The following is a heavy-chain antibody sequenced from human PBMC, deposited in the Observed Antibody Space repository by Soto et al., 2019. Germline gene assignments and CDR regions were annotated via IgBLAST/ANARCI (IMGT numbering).Heavy chain of an antibody. CDR1: GFTFSSYG. J-gene: IGHJ4*02. D-gene: IGHD6-13*01. CDR3: ARSQYSSSWYPSGY. CDR2: IYYDGSNK. Sequence: LSCAASGFTFSSYGMHWVRQAPGKGLEWVAVIYYDGSNKYYADSVKGRFTISRDNSKNTLYLQMNSLRAEDTAVFYCARSQYSSSWYPSGYWGQGTLVTVSS. V-gene: IGHV3-33*01.